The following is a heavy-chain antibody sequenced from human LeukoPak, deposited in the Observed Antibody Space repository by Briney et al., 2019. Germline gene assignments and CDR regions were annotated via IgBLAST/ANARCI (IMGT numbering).Heavy chain of an antibody. V-gene: IGHV4-59*01. CDR2: IYYSGST. J-gene: IGHJ4*02. Sequence: PSETLSLTCTVSGGSISSYYWSWIRQPPGKGLEWIGYIYYSGSTNYNPSLKSRVTISVDTSKNQFSLKLSSVTAADTAVYYCARDGCGGDCDFDYWGQGTLVTVSS. CDR3: ARDGCGGDCDFDY. CDR1: GGSISSYY. D-gene: IGHD2-21*02.